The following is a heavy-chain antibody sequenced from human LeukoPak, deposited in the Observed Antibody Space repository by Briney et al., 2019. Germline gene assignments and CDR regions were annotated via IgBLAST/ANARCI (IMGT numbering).Heavy chain of an antibody. CDR3: TSVVSGFLGPSYFDN. V-gene: IGHV4-31*03. Sequence: SETLSLTCTVSGGSLSRGGYYWSWIRQHPGKGLEWIGYIHHTGGTNDNPSLQSRVGMSVDTSKNQFSLRLTSVTAADTAVYYCTSVVSGFLGPSYFDNWGQGILVTVSS. CDR1: GGSLSRGGYY. D-gene: IGHD2-15*01. CDR2: IHHTGGT. J-gene: IGHJ4*02.